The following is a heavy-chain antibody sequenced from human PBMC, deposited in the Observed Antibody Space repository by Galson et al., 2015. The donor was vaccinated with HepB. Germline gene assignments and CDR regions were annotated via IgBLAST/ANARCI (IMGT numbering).Heavy chain of an antibody. J-gene: IGHJ4*02. Sequence: ETLSLTCAVYGGSFSGYYWSWIRQPPGKGLEWIGEINHSGSTNYNPSLKSRVTISVDTSKNQFSLKLSSVTAADTAVYYCARNYDGDIVVVPNSESDYWGQGTLVTVSS. CDR1: GGSFSGYY. CDR3: ARNYDGDIVVVPNSESDY. V-gene: IGHV4-34*01. CDR2: INHSGST. D-gene: IGHD2-2*01.